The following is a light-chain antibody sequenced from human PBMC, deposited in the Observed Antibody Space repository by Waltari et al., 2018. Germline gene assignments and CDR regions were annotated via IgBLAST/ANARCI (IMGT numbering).Light chain of an antibody. Sequence: DIVMTQTPVSLSVTPGQSASISCKSSQSLLYTDGKTYFYWYSQKAGQPPQLLIYEISKRFSGVPDRFSGSGSGTDFTLKISRVEAEDVGVYYCMQTKQFPWTLGQGTKVEVK. CDR3: MQTKQFPWT. CDR1: QSLLYTDGKTY. V-gene: IGKV2D-29*01. CDR2: EIS. J-gene: IGKJ1*01.